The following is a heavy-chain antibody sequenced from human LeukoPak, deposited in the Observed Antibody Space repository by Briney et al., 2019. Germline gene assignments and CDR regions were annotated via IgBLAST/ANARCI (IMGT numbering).Heavy chain of an antibody. CDR1: GFTFSDYS. D-gene: IGHD5-12*01. V-gene: IGHV3-48*04. CDR3: ARDLGHTGYDLYDY. Sequence: GGSLRLSCAASGFTFSDYSMNLVRQAPGKGLEWSSYIGLSSGNTKYADSVKGRFTISRDNAKNSLYLEMNSLRVEDTAVYYCARDLGHTGYDLYDYWGQGTLVTVSS. CDR2: IGLSSGNT. J-gene: IGHJ4*02.